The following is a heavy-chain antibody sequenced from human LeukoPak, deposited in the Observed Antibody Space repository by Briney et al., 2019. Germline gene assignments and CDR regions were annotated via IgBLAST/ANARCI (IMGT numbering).Heavy chain of an antibody. J-gene: IGHJ5*01. V-gene: IGHV1-46*02. CDR1: EVTLNRYF. CDR3: LREEGNCATGCLRLDS. Sequence: ASVKVSCKSSEVTLNRYFVHWVRQAPGQGLEWMGVIKPSGGATSYAQKFQGRVTISGDTSTNTVYIQVNSLKSEDTAVYYCLREEGNCATGCLRLDSWGQGTLVSVSS. D-gene: IGHD2-8*01. CDR2: IKPSGGAT.